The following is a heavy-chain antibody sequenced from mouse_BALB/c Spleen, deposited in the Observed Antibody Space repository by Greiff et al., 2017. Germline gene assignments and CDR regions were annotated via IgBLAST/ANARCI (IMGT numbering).Heavy chain of an antibody. CDR3: ARSMGDY. J-gene: IGHJ2*01. V-gene: IGHV1S137*01. CDR2: ISTYYGDA. Sequence: VKLVESGAELVRPGVSVKISCKGSGYTFTDYAMHWVKQSHAKSLEWIGVISTYYGDASYNQKFKGKATMTVDKSSSTAYMELARLTSEDSAIYYCARSMGDYWGQGTTLTVSS. D-gene: IGHD1-1*02. CDR1: GYTFTDYA.